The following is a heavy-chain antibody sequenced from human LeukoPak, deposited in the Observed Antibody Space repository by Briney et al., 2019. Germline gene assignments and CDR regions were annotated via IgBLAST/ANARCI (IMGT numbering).Heavy chain of an antibody. Sequence: ASVKVSCKASGYTFTSYGISWVRQAPGQGLEWMGWISAYNGNTNYAQKLQGRVTMTTDTSTSTAYMELRSLRSGDTAVYYCARVGYYGSGSYSIDWFDPWGQGTLVTVSS. CDR2: ISAYNGNT. J-gene: IGHJ5*02. V-gene: IGHV1-18*04. CDR1: GYTFTSYG. CDR3: ARVGYYGSGSYSIDWFDP. D-gene: IGHD3-10*01.